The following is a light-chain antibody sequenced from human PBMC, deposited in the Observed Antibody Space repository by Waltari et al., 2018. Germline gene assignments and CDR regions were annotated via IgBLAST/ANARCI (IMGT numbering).Light chain of an antibody. CDR2: AAS. Sequence: DIQMTQSPSSLSASVGDRVTITCRASQSITYYLNWYQQQPGKAPKLLVYAASSLQSGVPSRFSGSGSGTDFTLTISSLQPEDVATYYCQKYDSVPFTFGPGTKVDI. CDR1: QSITYY. J-gene: IGKJ3*01. CDR3: QKYDSVPFT. V-gene: IGKV1-39*01.